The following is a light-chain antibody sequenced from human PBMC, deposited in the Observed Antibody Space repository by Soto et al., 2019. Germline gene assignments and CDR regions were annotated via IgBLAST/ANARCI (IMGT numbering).Light chain of an antibody. Sequence: IQLTQSPSSLSASVGDRVTITCRASQGIGSYLAWYQQKPGKAPKLLIYDASSLESGVPSRFSGSGSGTEFTLTISSLQPDDFATYYCQQYNSYSLTFGQGTKVDIK. CDR3: QQYNSYSLT. J-gene: IGKJ1*01. CDR1: QGIGSY. V-gene: IGKV1-5*01. CDR2: DAS.